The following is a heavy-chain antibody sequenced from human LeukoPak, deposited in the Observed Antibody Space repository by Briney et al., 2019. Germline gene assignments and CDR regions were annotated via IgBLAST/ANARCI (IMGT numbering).Heavy chain of an antibody. CDR2: VKQDGSEQ. Sequence: PGGSLRLSCVGSGFSFSNYWMSWVRQAPGKGLEWVANVKQDGSEQYYVNSVKGRFTISRDNGKNSLYLQMNSLRAEDTAVYYCASKRNYYDSSGYYYDAFDIWGQGTMVTVSS. CDR3: ASKRNYYDSSGYYYDAFDI. V-gene: IGHV3-7*01. D-gene: IGHD3-22*01. CDR1: GFSFSNYW. J-gene: IGHJ3*02.